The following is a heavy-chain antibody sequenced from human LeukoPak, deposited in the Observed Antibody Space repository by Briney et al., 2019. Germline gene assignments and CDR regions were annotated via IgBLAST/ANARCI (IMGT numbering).Heavy chain of an antibody. CDR3: ARGSSPGSYLIQDLNDAFGI. CDR1: GYTFTSYG. CDR2: ISAYNGNT. V-gene: IGHV1-18*01. D-gene: IGHD3-10*01. J-gene: IGHJ3*02. Sequence: ASVKVSCKASGYTFTSYGISWVRQAPGQGLEWMGWISAYNGNTNYAQKLQGRVTMTTDTSTSTAYMELRSLRSDDTAVYYCARGSSPGSYLIQDLNDAFGIWGQGTMVTVSS.